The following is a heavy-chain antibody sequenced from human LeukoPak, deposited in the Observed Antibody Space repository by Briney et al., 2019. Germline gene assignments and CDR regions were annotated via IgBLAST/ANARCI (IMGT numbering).Heavy chain of an antibody. D-gene: IGHD2-15*01. CDR1: GFTVSSNY. CDR2: IYSGGST. Sequence: GGSLRLSCAASGFTVSSNYMSWVRQAPGKGLEWVSVIYSGGSTYYADSVKGRFTISRDNSKNTLYLQMNSLRAEDTAVYYCARDRRRCSGGSCYGAFDYWGQGTLVTASS. V-gene: IGHV3-53*01. J-gene: IGHJ4*02. CDR3: ARDRRRCSGGSCYGAFDY.